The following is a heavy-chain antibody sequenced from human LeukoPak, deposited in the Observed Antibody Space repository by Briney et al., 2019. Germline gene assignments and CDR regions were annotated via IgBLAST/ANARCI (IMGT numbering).Heavy chain of an antibody. Sequence: SETLSLTCTVSGGSISSSSYYWGWIRQPPGKGLEWIGSIYYSGSTYYNPSLKSRVTISVDTSKNQFSLKLSSVTAADTAVYYCAIVWYYDSSGYYYGAFDIWGQGTMVTVSS. CDR2: IYYSGST. V-gene: IGHV4-39*07. CDR1: GGSISSSSYY. J-gene: IGHJ3*02. D-gene: IGHD3-22*01. CDR3: AIVWYYDSSGYYYGAFDI.